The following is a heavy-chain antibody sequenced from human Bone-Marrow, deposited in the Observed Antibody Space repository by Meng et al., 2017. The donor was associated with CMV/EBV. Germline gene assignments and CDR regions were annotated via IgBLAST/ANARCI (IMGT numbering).Heavy chain of an antibody. Sequence: SVKVSCKASGGTFSSYAISWVRQAPGQGLEWMGGIIPILGIANYAQKFQGRVTMTRDTSISTAYMELSRLRSDDTAVYYCARGRAALRGGYHYYYYGMDVWGQGTTVTVSS. J-gene: IGHJ6*02. D-gene: IGHD6-6*01. CDR1: GGTFSSYA. CDR3: ARGRAALRGGYHYYYYGMDV. CDR2: IIPILGIA. V-gene: IGHV1-69*10.